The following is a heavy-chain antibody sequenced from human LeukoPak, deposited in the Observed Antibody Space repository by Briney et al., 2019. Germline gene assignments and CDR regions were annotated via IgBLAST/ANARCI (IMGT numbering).Heavy chain of an antibody. J-gene: IGHJ4*02. D-gene: IGHD3-22*01. V-gene: IGHV3-15*01. CDR3: TTARGYYDSSGLYYFDY. CDR1: GFTFSNAW. Sequence: GGSLRLSCAASGFTFSNAWMSWVRQAPGKGLEWVGRIKSKTDGGTTDYAEPVKGRFTISRDDSKNTLYLQMNSLKTEDTAVYYCTTARGYYDSSGLYYFDYWGQGTLVTVSS. CDR2: IKSKTDGGTT.